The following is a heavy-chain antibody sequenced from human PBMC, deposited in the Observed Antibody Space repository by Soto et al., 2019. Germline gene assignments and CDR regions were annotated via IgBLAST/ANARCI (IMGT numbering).Heavy chain of an antibody. CDR2: ISWNSGSI. J-gene: IGHJ4*02. CDR3: AKDLRSEGHYYGSGSYSN. V-gene: IGHV3-9*01. D-gene: IGHD3-10*01. Sequence: GGSLRLSCAASGFTFDDYAMHWVRQAPGKGLEWVSGISWNSGSIGYADSVKGRFTISRDNAKNSLYLQMNSLRAEDTALYYCAKDLRSEGHYYGSGSYSNWGQGTLVTVSS. CDR1: GFTFDDYA.